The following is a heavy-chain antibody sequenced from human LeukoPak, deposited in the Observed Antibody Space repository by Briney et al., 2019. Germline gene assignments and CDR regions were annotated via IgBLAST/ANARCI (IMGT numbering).Heavy chain of an antibody. CDR3: ARGGSSGRLNWFDP. D-gene: IGHD6-19*01. J-gene: IGHJ5*02. V-gene: IGHV3-21*01. Sequence: PGGSLRLSCAASGFTFSSYSMNWVRQAPGKGLVWVSSISSSSSYIYYADSVKGRFTISRDNAKNSLYLQMNSLRAEDTAVYYCARGGSSGRLNWFDPWGQGTLVTVSS. CDR1: GFTFSSYS. CDR2: ISSSSSYI.